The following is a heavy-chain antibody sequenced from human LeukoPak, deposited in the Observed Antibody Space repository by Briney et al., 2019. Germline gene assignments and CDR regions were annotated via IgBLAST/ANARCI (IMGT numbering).Heavy chain of an antibody. Sequence: GGSLRLSCAASGFTFSSYGMHWVRQAPGKGLEWVAFIRYDGSNKYYADSVKGRFTISRDNSKNTLYLQMNSLRAEDTAVYYCAKGVYYYGSGSSHGMDVWGQGTAVTVSS. D-gene: IGHD3-10*01. CDR1: GFTFSSYG. J-gene: IGHJ6*02. V-gene: IGHV3-30*02. CDR3: AKGVYYYGSGSSHGMDV. CDR2: IRYDGSNK.